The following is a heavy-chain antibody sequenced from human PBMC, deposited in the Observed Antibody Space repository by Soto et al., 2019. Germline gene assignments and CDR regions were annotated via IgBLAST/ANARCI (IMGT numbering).Heavy chain of an antibody. V-gene: IGHV3-7*04. Sequence: GGSLRLSCAASGFTFSSYWMSWVRQAPGKGLEWVANIKQDGSEKYYVDSVKGRFTISRDNAKNSLYLQMNSLRAEDTAVYYCARDSMITFGGVIVNSGAFDIWGQGTMVTVSS. D-gene: IGHD3-16*02. CDR1: GFTFSSYW. J-gene: IGHJ3*02. CDR3: ARDSMITFGGVIVNSGAFDI. CDR2: IKQDGSEK.